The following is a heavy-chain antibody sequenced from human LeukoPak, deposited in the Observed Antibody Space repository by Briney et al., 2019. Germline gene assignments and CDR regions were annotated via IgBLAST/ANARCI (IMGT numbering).Heavy chain of an antibody. CDR3: ASAVPFDCSSTSCYEFYNWFDP. J-gene: IGHJ5*02. V-gene: IGHV4-34*01. CDR2: INHSGST. CDR1: GGSFSGYY. D-gene: IGHD2-2*01. Sequence: SETLSLTCAVYGGSFSGYYWSWIRQPPGKGLEWIEEINHSGSTNYNPSLKSRVTISVDTSKNQFSLKLSSVTAADTAVYYCASAVPFDCSSTSCYEFYNWFDPWGQGTLVTVSS.